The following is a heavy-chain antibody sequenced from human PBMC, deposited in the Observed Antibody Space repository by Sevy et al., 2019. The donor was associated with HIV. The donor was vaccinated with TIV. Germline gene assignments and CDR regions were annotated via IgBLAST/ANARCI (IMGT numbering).Heavy chain of an antibody. J-gene: IGHJ6*02. D-gene: IGHD1-1*01. CDR3: ARALRGGTTKTHYYYYGMDV. Sequence: SETLSLTCTVSGGFISSYYWSWIRQPAGKGLEWIGRIHSSGRTNYNPSLKSRVTMSVDSSKNQFSLKLSSVTAADTAVYYCARALRGGTTKTHYYYYGMDVWGQGSTVTVSS. CDR1: GGFISSYY. V-gene: IGHV4-4*07. CDR2: IHSSGRT.